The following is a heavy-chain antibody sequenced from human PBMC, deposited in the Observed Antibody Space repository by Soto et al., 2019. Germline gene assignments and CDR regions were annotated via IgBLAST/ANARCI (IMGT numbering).Heavy chain of an antibody. CDR3: AKDQEWDHDPFDI. V-gene: IGHV3-30*18. J-gene: IGHJ3*02. CDR1: GLTFSRYG. D-gene: IGHD1-26*01. CDR2: ISYDGSLE. Sequence: QVQLVESGGGVVQLGRSLRLSCGASGLTFSRYGMHWVRQAPGKGLEWVALISYDGSLEYYSDSVKGRFTISRDNSKNTLYLQMNSLRAEDTAMYYCAKDQEWDHDPFDIWGQGTMVTVSS.